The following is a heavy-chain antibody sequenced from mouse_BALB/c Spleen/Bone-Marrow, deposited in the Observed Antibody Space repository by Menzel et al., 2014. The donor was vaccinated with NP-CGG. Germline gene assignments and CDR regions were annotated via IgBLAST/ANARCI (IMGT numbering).Heavy chain of an antibody. CDR3: ARDGSPFAY. CDR1: GYTFTSYW. J-gene: IGHJ3*01. CDR2: IYPSDSYT. V-gene: IGHV1-69*02. Sequence: QVQLQQPGAELVRPGASVKLSCKASGYTFTSYWINWVKPRPGQGLEWIGNIYPSDSYTNYNQKFKDKATLTVDKSSSTAYMQLSSPTSEDSAVYYCARDGSPFAYWGQGTLVTVSA. D-gene: IGHD2-3*01.